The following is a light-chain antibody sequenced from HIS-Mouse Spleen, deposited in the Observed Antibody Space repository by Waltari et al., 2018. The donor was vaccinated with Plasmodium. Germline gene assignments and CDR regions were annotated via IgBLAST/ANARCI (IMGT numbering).Light chain of an antibody. CDR1: SSDDGGYNY. J-gene: IGLJ2*01. V-gene: IGLV2-8*01. CDR3: SSYAGSNNLV. CDR2: EVS. Sequence: QSALTQPPSASGSPGQSVTLSCTGTSSDDGGYNYVPWSHPPPGKAPKPMIYEVSKRPSGVPDRFSGSKSGNTASLTVSGLQAEDEADYYCSSYAGSNNLVFGGGTKLTVL.